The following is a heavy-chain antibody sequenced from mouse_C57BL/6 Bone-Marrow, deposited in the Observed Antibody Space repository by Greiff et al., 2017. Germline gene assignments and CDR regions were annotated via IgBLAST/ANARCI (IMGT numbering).Heavy chain of an antibody. V-gene: IGHV1-64*01. CDR1: GYTFTSYW. J-gene: IGHJ2*01. D-gene: IGHD2-2*01. CDR3: ARGEGVTTLNLDD. Sequence: VQLQQPGAELVKPGASVKLSCKASGYTFTSYWMHWVKQRPGQGLEWIGMIHPNSGSTNYNEKFKSKATLTVDKSSSTAYMQLSSLTSEDSAVYYCARGEGVTTLNLDDWGQGTTLTVSS. CDR2: IHPNSGST.